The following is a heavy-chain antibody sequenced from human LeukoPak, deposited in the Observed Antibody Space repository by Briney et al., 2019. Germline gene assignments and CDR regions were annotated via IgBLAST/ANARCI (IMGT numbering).Heavy chain of an antibody. J-gene: IGHJ4*02. CDR3: AKDMVMVAATVFDY. Sequence: PGGSLRLSCAASGFTVSSYEMNWVRQAPGKGLEWVSYISSSGSTIYYADSVKGRFTISRDNSKNTLYLQMNSLRAEDTAVYYCAKDMVMVAATVFDYWGQGTLVTVSS. D-gene: IGHD2-15*01. CDR1: GFTVSSYE. V-gene: IGHV3-48*03. CDR2: ISSSGSTI.